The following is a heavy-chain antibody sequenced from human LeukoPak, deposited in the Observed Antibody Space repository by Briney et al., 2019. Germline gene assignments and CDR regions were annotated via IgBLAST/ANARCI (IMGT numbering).Heavy chain of an antibody. V-gene: IGHV4-39*07. J-gene: IGHJ4*02. CDR2: IYYSGST. D-gene: IGHD3-22*01. Sequence: SETLSLTCTVSGGSISSSSYYWGWIRQPPGKGLEWIGSIYYSGSTYYNPSLKSRVTISVDTSKNQFSLKLSSVTAADTAVYYCASISDYYDSSGYYSVRFDYWGQGTLVTVSS. CDR3: ASISDYYDSSGYYSVRFDY. CDR1: GGSISSSSYY.